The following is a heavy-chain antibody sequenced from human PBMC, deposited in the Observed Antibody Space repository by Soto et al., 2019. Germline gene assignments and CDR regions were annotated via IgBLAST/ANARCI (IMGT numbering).Heavy chain of an antibody. V-gene: IGHV3-33*01. Sequence: PGGSLRLSCAASGFTFSSYGMHWVRQAPGKGLEWVAVIWYDGSNKYYADSVKGRFTISRDNSKNTLYLQMNSLRAEDTAVYYCARGGQRPDAFDIWGQGTMVTVSS. J-gene: IGHJ3*02. CDR1: GFTFSSYG. CDR3: ARGGQRPDAFDI. CDR2: IWYDGSNK.